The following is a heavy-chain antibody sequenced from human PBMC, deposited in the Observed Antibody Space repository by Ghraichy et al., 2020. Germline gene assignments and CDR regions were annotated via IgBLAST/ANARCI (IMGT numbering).Heavy chain of an antibody. D-gene: IGHD3-10*01. CDR3: ARNMIRGVRGIFGY. CDR2: INHSGST. Sequence: SETLSLTCAVYGGSISGYYWSWVRQPPGKGLVWIGEINHSGSTNYNPSLKSRVTISVDTSKNQFSLKMSSVTAADTAVYYCARNMIRGVRGIFGYWGQGTLVTDSS. V-gene: IGHV4-34*01. CDR1: GGSISGYY. J-gene: IGHJ4*02.